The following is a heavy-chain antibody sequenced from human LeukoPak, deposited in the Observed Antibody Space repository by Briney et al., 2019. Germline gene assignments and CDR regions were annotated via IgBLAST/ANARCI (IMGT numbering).Heavy chain of an antibody. J-gene: IGHJ3*02. CDR3: AKKVGGIYAFDI. V-gene: IGHV3-23*01. Sequence: GGSLRLSCAASGFTFSSYAMNWVRQDPRKGLDCVSGISGSGASAYYADSVKGRFTISRDISKTTLYLQINTLRAEDTAVYYCAKKVGGIYAFDIWGQGTMVTVSS. CDR1: GFTFSSYA. D-gene: IGHD1-26*01. CDR2: ISGSGASA.